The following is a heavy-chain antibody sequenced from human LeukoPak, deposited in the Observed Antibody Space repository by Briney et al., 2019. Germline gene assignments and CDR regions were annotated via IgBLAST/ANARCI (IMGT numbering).Heavy chain of an antibody. Sequence: GSLRLSCAASGFTFRNYWMHWVRQAPGKGLVWVSRINSAGINTSYADSVKGRFTISRDNAKNPLNLQMNSLRAEDTAVYYCARTPSIVGYTSRELGHWYFDLWGRGTPVTVSS. J-gene: IGHJ2*01. CDR3: ARTPSIVGYTSRELGHWYFDL. CDR2: INSAGINT. V-gene: IGHV3-74*01. D-gene: IGHD6-13*01. CDR1: GFTFRNYW.